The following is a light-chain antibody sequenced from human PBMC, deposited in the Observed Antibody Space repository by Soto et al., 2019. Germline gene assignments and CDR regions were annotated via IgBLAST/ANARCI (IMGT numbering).Light chain of an antibody. Sequence: QSALTQPASVSGSPGQSITISCTGTSSDVGVYNYVSWYQQHPGKAPRLMIYEVSNRPSGVSFRFPGSKSGNTASLTISGLQAEDEADYYCSSYTTSSTYVFGSGTKLTVL. CDR2: EVS. J-gene: IGLJ1*01. CDR1: SSDVGVYNY. CDR3: SSYTTSSTYV. V-gene: IGLV2-14*01.